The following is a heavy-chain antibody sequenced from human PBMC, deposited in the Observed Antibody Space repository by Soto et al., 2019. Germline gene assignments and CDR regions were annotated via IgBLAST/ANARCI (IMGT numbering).Heavy chain of an antibody. CDR2: IRSKAYGGTT. Sequence: GGSLRLSCSASGFTFGDYAMSWFRQAPGKGLEWVGFIRSKAYGGTTEYAASVKGRFTISRDDSKSIAYLQMNSLKTEDTAVYYCTRAPQYCSGGSCYSGMDAFDIWGQGTMVTVSS. CDR1: GFTFGDYA. CDR3: TRAPQYCSGGSCYSGMDAFDI. D-gene: IGHD2-15*01. J-gene: IGHJ3*02. V-gene: IGHV3-49*03.